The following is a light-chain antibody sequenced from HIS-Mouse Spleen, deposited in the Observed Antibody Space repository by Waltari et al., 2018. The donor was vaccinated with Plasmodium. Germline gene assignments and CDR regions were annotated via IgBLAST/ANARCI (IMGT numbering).Light chain of an antibody. CDR3: QQYYSTPWT. CDR2: WAS. CDR1: QSVLYSSNDTNY. V-gene: IGKV4-1*01. J-gene: IGKJ1*01. Sequence: DIVMTQSPDSLAVSLGARATINCKSSQSVLYSSNDTNYLAWYQQKPGQPPKLLLCWASTRESGVPDRFSGSGSGTDFTLTISSLQAEDVAVYYCQQYYSTPWTFGQGTKVEIK.